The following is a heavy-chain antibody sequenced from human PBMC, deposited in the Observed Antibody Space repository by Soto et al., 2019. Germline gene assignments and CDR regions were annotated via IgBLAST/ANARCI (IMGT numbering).Heavy chain of an antibody. CDR1: GYTFTNYD. D-gene: IGHD6-19*01. J-gene: IGHJ4*02. CDR2: ISAYNGNT. CDR3: ARTYTSGRYSFDY. V-gene: IGHV1-18*01. Sequence: ASVKVSCKTSGYTFTNYDISWVRQAPGQGLEWMGWISAYNGNTNYAQKFQGRVTMTTDTSTSTAYMELTSLRSDDTAVYYCARTYTSGRYSFDYWGQGTLVTAPQ.